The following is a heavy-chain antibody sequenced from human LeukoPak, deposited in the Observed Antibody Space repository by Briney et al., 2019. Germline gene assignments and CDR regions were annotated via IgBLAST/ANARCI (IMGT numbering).Heavy chain of an antibody. V-gene: IGHV3-66*01. Sequence: GGSLRLSCAASGLTVSDNYMTWVRQAPGKGLEWVSVIYRGGSTHYADSVKDRFIISRDHSENTLYLQMNNLRVDDTAVYYCARDYYATGSAPLLDHWGQGTLVTVSS. CDR2: IYRGGST. CDR1: GLTVSDNY. D-gene: IGHD3-10*01. CDR3: ARDYYATGSAPLLDH. J-gene: IGHJ4*02.